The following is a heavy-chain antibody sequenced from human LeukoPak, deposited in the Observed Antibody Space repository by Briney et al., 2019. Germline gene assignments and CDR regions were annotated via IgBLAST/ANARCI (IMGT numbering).Heavy chain of an antibody. CDR3: AKRPPYYGSGNYYTYFDY. V-gene: IGHV3-30*02. Sequence: PGGSLRLSCTASGFTFSSYGMHWVRQSPGKGLEWVAFIRYDGSNKYYADSVKGLFTISRDNSKNTLYLQMNSLRAEDTAVYYCAKRPPYYGSGNYYTYFDYWGQGTLVTVSS. D-gene: IGHD3-10*01. CDR2: IRYDGSNK. CDR1: GFTFSSYG. J-gene: IGHJ4*02.